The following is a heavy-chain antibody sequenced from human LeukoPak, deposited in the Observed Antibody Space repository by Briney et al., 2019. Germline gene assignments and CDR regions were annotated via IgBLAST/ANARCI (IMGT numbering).Heavy chain of an antibody. J-gene: IGHJ4*02. CDR1: GYTFTGYY. V-gene: IGHV1-2*02. D-gene: IGHD2-2*02. CDR3: ARDRGYCSSTSCYTGIDY. Sequence: ASVKVSCKASGYTFTGYYMHWVRQAPGQGLEWMGWINPKSGGTNYAQKFQGRVTMTRDTSISTAYMELSRLRSDDTAVYYCARDRGYCSSTSCYTGIDYWGQGTLVTVSS. CDR2: INPKSGGT.